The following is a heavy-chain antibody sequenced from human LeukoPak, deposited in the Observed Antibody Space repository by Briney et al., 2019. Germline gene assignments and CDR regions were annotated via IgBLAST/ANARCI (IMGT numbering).Heavy chain of an antibody. J-gene: IGHJ4*02. CDR3: ARVYSSSSLGY. CDR1: GFTLSSYA. V-gene: IGHV3-30-3*01. Sequence: PGGSLRLSCAASGFTLSSYAMHWVRQAPGKGLEWVAVISYDGSNKYYADSVKGRFTISRDNSKNTLYLQMNSLRAEDTAVYYCARVYSSSSLGYWGQGTLVTVSS. D-gene: IGHD6-13*01. CDR2: ISYDGSNK.